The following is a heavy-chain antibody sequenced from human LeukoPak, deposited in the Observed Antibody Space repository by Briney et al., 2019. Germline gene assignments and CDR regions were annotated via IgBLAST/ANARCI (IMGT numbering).Heavy chain of an antibody. D-gene: IGHD4-17*01. CDR2: ITSSGGTT. CDR1: GFTFSVYY. CDR3: ARVWQSDYGDYGDY. J-gene: IGHJ4*02. Sequence: GGSLRLSCAASGFTFSVYYMSWIRQAPGKGLEWVSYITSSGGTTYYADSVRGRFTISRDNAKNSLYLQMNSLRAEDTAVYYCARVWQSDYGDYGDYWGQGTLVTVSS. V-gene: IGHV3-11*04.